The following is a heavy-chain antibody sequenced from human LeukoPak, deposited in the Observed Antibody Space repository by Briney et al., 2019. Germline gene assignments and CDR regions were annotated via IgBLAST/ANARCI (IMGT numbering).Heavy chain of an antibody. CDR1: GFTVSSNY. CDR3: VRDEDRLD. V-gene: IGHV3-53*01. J-gene: IGHJ4*02. Sequence: GGSLRLSCAASGFTVSSNYMTWVRQAAGKGLEWVSLIYTDGRTFYTDSLKGRFSMSRDISKNTLYLQMNSLRAEDTAVYYCVRDEDRLDWGQGTLVTVSS. CDR2: IYTDGRT.